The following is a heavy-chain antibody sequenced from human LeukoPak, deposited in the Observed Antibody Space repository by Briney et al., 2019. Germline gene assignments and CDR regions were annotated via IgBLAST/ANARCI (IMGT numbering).Heavy chain of an antibody. CDR1: GYTFTSYD. CDR3: ARRGTIFGRGGWFDP. CDR2: INPNSGNT. J-gene: IGHJ5*02. V-gene: IGHV1-8*03. Sequence: AASVKVSCKASGYTFTSYDINWVRQATGQGLEWMGWINPNSGNTGYAQKFQGRVTITRNTSINTAYMELSSLRSDDTAVYYCARRGTIFGRGGWFDPWGQGTLVTVSS. D-gene: IGHD3-3*01.